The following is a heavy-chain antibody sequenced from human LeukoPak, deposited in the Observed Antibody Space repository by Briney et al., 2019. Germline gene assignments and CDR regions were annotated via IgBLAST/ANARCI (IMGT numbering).Heavy chain of an antibody. CDR3: ARDHTTTDWYFDL. CDR1: GFTVSSNY. CDR2: IYSGGST. D-gene: IGHD1-14*01. V-gene: IGHV3-53*01. Sequence: PGGSLRLSCAASGFTVSSNYMSWVRQAPGKGLEWVSVIYSGGSTYYADSVKGRFTISRDNSKNTLYLQMNSLRAEDTAVYYCARDHTTTDWYFDLRGRGTLVTVSS. J-gene: IGHJ2*01.